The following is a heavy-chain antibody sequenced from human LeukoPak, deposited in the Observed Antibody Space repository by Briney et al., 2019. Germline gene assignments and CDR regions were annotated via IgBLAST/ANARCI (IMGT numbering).Heavy chain of an antibody. J-gene: IGHJ4*02. V-gene: IGHV3-23*01. D-gene: IGHD6-13*01. CDR2: ISGSGGST. CDR3: AKDTRYSSSPEYPDY. Sequence: GGSLRLSCAASGFTFSSYAMRWVRQAPGKGLEWVSGISGSGGSTYYADSVKGRFTISRDNSKNTLYLQMNSLRAEDTAVYYCAKDTRYSSSPEYPDYWGQGTLVTVSS. CDR1: GFTFSSYA.